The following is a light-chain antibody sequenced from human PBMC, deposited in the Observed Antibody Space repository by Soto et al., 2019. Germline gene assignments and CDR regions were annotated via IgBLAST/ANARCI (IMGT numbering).Light chain of an antibody. CDR1: QSISSY. J-gene: IGKJ1*01. CDR2: AAS. CDR3: QQSYSTPQT. Sequence: DIQMTQSPSSLSASVGDRVTITCRASQSISSYLNWYQQKPGKAPKLLIYAASSLQSGVPSRFSGSVSGTDFTLTISSLQPEDFATYYCQQSYSTPQTFGQETKVEIK. V-gene: IGKV1-39*01.